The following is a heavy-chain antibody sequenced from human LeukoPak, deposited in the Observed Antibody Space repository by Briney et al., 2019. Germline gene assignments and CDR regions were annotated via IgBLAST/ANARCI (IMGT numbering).Heavy chain of an antibody. D-gene: IGHD7-27*01. CDR3: ARDAPNLGSVGY. J-gene: IGHJ4*02. CDR2: INPSGGST. Sequence: ASVKVSCKASGYTFTSYYMHWVRQAPGQGLEWMGIINPSGGSTSYAQKFQGRVTMTRDMSTSTVYMELSSLGSEDTAVYYCARDAPNLGSVGYWGQGTLVTVSS. CDR1: GYTFTSYY. V-gene: IGHV1-46*01.